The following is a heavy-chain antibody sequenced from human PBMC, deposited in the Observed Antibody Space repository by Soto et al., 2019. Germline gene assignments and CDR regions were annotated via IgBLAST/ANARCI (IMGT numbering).Heavy chain of an antibody. CDR1: GGTFSSY. D-gene: IGHD3-22*01. J-gene: IGHJ4*02. V-gene: IGHV1-69*02. Sequence: QVQLVQSGAEVKKPGSSVKVSCKASGGTFSSYISWVRQAPGQGLEWMGRIIPILGIANYAQKFQGRVTIPADKSTSTAYMELSSLRSEDTAVYYCARLLYYDSSGYPVDYWGQGTLVTVSS. CDR3: ARLLYYDSSGYPVDY. CDR2: IIPILGIA.